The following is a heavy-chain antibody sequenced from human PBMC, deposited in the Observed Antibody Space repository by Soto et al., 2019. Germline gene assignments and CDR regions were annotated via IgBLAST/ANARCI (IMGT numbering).Heavy chain of an antibody. D-gene: IGHD4-17*01. Sequence: GGSLRLSCAASGFTFSSYSMNWVRQAPGKGLEWVSYISSSSSTIYYADSVKGRFTISRDNAKNSLYLQMNSLGDEDTAVYYCARDLYGGNSLPWGQGTLVTVSS. J-gene: IGHJ5*02. V-gene: IGHV3-48*02. CDR3: ARDLYGGNSLP. CDR1: GFTFSSYS. CDR2: ISSSSSTI.